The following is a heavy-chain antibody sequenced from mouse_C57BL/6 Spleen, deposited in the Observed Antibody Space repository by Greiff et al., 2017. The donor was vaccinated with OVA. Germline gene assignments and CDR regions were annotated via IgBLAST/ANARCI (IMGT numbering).Heavy chain of an antibody. V-gene: IGHV5-4*01. J-gene: IGHJ1*03. CDR1: GFTFSSYA. D-gene: IGHD3-2*02. CDR3: ARERGSSGYWYFDV. CDR2: ISDGGSYT. Sequence: EVQLVESGGGLVKPGGSLKLSCAASGFTFSSYAMSWVRQTPEKRLEWVATISDGGSYTYYPDNVKGRFTISRDNAKNNLYLQMSHLKSEDTAMYYCARERGSSGYWYFDVWGTGTTVTVSS.